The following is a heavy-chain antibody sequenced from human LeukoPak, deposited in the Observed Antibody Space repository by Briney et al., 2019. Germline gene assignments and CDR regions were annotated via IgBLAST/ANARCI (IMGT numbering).Heavy chain of an antibody. Sequence: SQTLSLNCAISGDSVSSNSATWHWIRQSPSRGLEWLGRTYYRSKWYFDYGMSVKSRITINPDTSKNQFSLQLHSVTPDDTAVYFCAGTGSYFRYWDQGTLVTVSS. CDR3: AGTGSYFRY. D-gene: IGHD1-26*01. V-gene: IGHV6-1*01. CDR2: TYYRSKWYF. CDR1: GDSVSSNSAT. J-gene: IGHJ4*02.